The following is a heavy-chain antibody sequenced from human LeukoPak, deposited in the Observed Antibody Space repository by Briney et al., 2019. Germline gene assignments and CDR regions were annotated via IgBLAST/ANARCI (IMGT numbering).Heavy chain of an antibody. CDR3: AKDKGSSTSCYDY. CDR1: GFPFSTYA. Sequence: GGSLRLSCAASGFPFSTYAMNWLRQPPGKGLEGVSTISGSGGSTYYADSVKGRFTISRDNSKNTLYVQMNSLRAEDTAVYYCAKDKGSSTSCYDYWGQGTLVTVSS. J-gene: IGHJ4*02. D-gene: IGHD2-2*01. V-gene: IGHV3-23*01. CDR2: ISGSGGST.